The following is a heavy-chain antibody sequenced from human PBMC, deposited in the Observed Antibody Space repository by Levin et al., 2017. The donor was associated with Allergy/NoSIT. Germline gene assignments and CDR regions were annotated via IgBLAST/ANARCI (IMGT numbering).Heavy chain of an antibody. V-gene: IGHV5-10-1*01. CDR2: IDPSDSYT. J-gene: IGHJ4*02. CDR1: GYSFTSYW. Sequence: GESLKISCKGSGYSFTSYWITWVRQMPGKGLEWMGRIDPSDSYTNYSPSFQGHGTISADKSISTAYLQWSSLKASDSAKYYCARHRFGRRGIDCWGQGTLVTVSS. D-gene: IGHD3-10*01. CDR3: ARHRFGRRGIDC.